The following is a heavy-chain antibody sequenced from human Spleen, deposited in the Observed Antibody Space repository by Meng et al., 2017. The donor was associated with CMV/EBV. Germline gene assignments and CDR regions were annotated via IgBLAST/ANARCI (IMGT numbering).Heavy chain of an antibody. CDR1: GDSVSNYG. CDR2: ISGYNGKT. D-gene: IGHD5-24*01. Sequence: CKAFGDSVSNYGVTWVRQAPGQGLQWMGWISGYNGKTKYAGKFQGRVAMTKNASTYTAYMELRSLTSDDTAVYYCATDLMAATWFDSWGQGTLVTVSS. CDR3: ATDLMAATWFDS. V-gene: IGHV1-18*01. J-gene: IGHJ5*01.